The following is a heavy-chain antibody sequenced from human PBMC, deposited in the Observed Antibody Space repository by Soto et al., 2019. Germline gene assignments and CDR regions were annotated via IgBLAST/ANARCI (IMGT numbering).Heavy chain of an antibody. CDR3: ARHPRVTIFGVAPLYGMDV. D-gene: IGHD3-3*01. J-gene: IGHJ6*02. CDR1: GGSISSSSYY. Sequence: SETLSLTCTVSGGSISSSSYYWGWIRHPPGKGLEWIGSIYYSGSTYYNPSLKSRVTISVDTSKNQFSLKLSSVTAADTAVYYCARHPRVTIFGVAPLYGMDVWGQGTTVTVSS. V-gene: IGHV4-39*01. CDR2: IYYSGST.